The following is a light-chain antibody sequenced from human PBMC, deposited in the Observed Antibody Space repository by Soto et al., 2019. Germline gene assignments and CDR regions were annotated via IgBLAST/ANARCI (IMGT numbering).Light chain of an antibody. V-gene: IGLV2-11*01. Sequence: QSVLTQPRSVSGSPGQSVTISCTGTSSDVGGYNYVSWYRQHPGKAPKLMIYDVSQRPSGVPDRFSGSKSGNTASLTISGLQAEDEADYYCCSYAGSHFLFGGGTKLTVL. CDR3: CSYAGSHFL. J-gene: IGLJ2*01. CDR1: SSDVGGYNY. CDR2: DVS.